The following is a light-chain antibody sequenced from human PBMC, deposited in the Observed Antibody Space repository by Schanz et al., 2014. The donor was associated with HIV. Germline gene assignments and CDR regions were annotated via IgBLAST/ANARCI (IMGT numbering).Light chain of an antibody. CDR3: SSYTTTSTYV. CDR1: RNDVGTYNL. V-gene: IGLV2-14*02. CDR2: EVS. J-gene: IGLJ1*01. Sequence: QSALTQPASVSGSPGQSITISCTGTRNDVGTYNLVSWYQQHPGKVPKLMIYEVSKRPSGVPDRFSGSKSGNTASLTISGLQAEDEAEYFCSSYTTTSTYVFGAGTKLTVL.